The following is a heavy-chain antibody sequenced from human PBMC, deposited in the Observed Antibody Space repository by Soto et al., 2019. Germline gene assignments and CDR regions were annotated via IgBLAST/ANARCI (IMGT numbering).Heavy chain of an antibody. Sequence: QVQLVESGGGVVQPGRSLRLSCAASGFTFSSYGMHWVRQAPGKGLEWVAVIWYDGSNKYYADSVKGRFTIYRDNSKNTLYLQMNSLRAEDTAVYYCARDVLSGGYCSGGSCPENYYYYGMDVWGQGTTVTVSS. V-gene: IGHV3-33*01. J-gene: IGHJ6*02. D-gene: IGHD2-15*01. CDR1: GFTFSSYG. CDR2: IWYDGSNK. CDR3: ARDVLSGGYCSGGSCPENYYYYGMDV.